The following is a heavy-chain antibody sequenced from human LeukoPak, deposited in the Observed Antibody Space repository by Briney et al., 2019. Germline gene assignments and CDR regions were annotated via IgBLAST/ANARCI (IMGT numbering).Heavy chain of an antibody. V-gene: IGHV4-59*01. CDR3: ARANVDTAMVYAFDI. CDR1: GGSISSYY. Sequence: SETLSLTCTVSGGSISSYYWSWIRQPPGKGLEGIGYIYYSGSTNYNPSLKSRVTISVATSKNQFSLKLSSVTAADTAVYYCARANVDTAMVYAFDIWGQGTMVTVSS. CDR2: IYYSGST. J-gene: IGHJ3*02. D-gene: IGHD5-18*01.